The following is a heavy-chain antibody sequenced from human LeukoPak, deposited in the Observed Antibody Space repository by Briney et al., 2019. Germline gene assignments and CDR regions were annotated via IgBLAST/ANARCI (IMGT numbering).Heavy chain of an antibody. CDR2: ISSSGTTI. Sequence: PGGSLTPSCAASGFIFSTYEMNWVRQAPGKGLEWISYISSSGTTIYYADSVKGRFIISRENAKNSLFLQMNSLRAEDTAIYYCAKEAALRDWGQGTLVTVSS. CDR3: AKEAALRD. J-gene: IGHJ4*02. CDR1: GFIFSTYE. V-gene: IGHV3-48*03. D-gene: IGHD2-15*01.